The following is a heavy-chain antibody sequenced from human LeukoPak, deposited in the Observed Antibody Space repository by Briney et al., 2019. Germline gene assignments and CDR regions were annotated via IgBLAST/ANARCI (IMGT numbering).Heavy chain of an antibody. CDR2: INSDGSST. CDR3: ARGVGYYYDSSGYSDY. CDR1: GFTFSSYW. D-gene: IGHD3-22*01. J-gene: IGHJ4*02. Sequence: GGSLRLPCAASGFTFSSYWMHWVRQAPGKGLVWVSRINSDGSSTSYADSVKGRFTISRDNAKNTLYLQMNSLRAEDTAVYYCARGVGYYYDSSGYSDYWGQGTLVTVSS. V-gene: IGHV3-74*01.